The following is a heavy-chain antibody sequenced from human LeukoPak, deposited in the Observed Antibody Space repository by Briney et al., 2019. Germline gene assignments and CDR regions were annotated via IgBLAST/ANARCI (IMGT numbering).Heavy chain of an antibody. CDR3: AKDRAVVTARYAFDI. Sequence: GGSLRLSCAASGFTFSDYYMSWIRQAPGKGLEWVSYISSSGSTIYYADSVKGRFTISRDNSKNTLYLQMNSLRAEDTAVYYCAKDRAVVTARYAFDIWGQGTMVTVSS. V-gene: IGHV3-11*04. D-gene: IGHD2-21*02. J-gene: IGHJ3*02. CDR1: GFTFSDYY. CDR2: ISSSGSTI.